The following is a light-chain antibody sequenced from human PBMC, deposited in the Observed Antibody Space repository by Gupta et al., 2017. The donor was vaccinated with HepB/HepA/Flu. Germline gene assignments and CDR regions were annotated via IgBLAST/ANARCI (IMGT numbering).Light chain of an antibody. J-gene: IGLJ3*02. V-gene: IGLV2-8*01. CDR1: SSDVGAYNY. Sequence: QSALTQPPSASGSAGQSVTLSCTGTSSDVGAYNYVSWYQQHPDKAPKPMIYEISKRPAGVPDRFSGSKSGNTASLTVSGLQAEDEADYYCSSYAGSNNWVFGGGTKLTVL. CDR3: SSYAGSNNWV. CDR2: EIS.